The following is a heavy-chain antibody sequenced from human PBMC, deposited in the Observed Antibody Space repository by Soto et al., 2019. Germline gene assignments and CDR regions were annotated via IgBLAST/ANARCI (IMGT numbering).Heavy chain of an antibody. CDR3: ARALDSSGYWPWGAFDI. D-gene: IGHD3-22*01. J-gene: IGHJ3*02. Sequence: QVQLVQSGAEVKKPGSSVKVSCKASGGTFSSYAISWVRQAPGQGLEWMGGIIPIFGTANYAQKCQVRVTITADKSTSTAYMELSSLRSEDTAVYYCARALDSSGYWPWGAFDIWGQGTMVTVSS. V-gene: IGHV1-69*06. CDR2: IIPIFGTA. CDR1: GGTFSSYA.